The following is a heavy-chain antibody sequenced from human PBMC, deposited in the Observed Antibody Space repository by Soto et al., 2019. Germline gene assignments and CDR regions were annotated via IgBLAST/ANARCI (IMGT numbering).Heavy chain of an antibody. V-gene: IGHV6-1*01. CDR1: VYSVSSNSAA. J-gene: IGHJ4*02. CDR3: ARDSRVRANLNSFDY. D-gene: IGHD1-26*01. Sequence: SQTLSLTCAISVYSVSSNSAAWIWIIQPPSRGLEWLGRTYYRSKWYNDYAVSVKSRITINPDTSKNQFSLQLNSVTPEDTAVYYCARDSRVRANLNSFDYWGQGTLVTVSS. CDR2: TYYRSKWYN.